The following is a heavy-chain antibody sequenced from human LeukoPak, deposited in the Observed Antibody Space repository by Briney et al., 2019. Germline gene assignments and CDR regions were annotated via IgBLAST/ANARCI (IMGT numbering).Heavy chain of an antibody. J-gene: IGHJ3*02. Sequence: GGSLRLSCAASGFTFSSYGMHWVRQAPGKGLEWVAVISYDGSNKYYADSVKGRFTISRDNSKNTLYLQMNGLRAEDTAVYYCAKEADYYDSRSGAFDIWGQGTMVTVSS. CDR1: GFTFSSYG. CDR3: AKEADYYDSRSGAFDI. V-gene: IGHV3-30*18. CDR2: ISYDGSNK. D-gene: IGHD3-22*01.